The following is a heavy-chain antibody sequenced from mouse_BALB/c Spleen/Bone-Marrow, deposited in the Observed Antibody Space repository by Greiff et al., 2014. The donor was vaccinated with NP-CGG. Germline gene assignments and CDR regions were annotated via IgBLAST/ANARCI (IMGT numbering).Heavy chain of an antibody. CDR2: IDPANGNT. D-gene: IGHD2-4*01. CDR3: AGYDYYQAWFAY. V-gene: IGHV14-3*02. Sequence: VQLKDSGAELVKPGASVKLSCTASGFNIKDTYMHWVKQRPEQGLEWIGRIDPANGNTKYDPKFQGKATITADTSSNTAYLQLSSLTSEDTAVYYCAGYDYYQAWFAYWGQGTLVTVSA. CDR1: GFNIKDTY. J-gene: IGHJ3*01.